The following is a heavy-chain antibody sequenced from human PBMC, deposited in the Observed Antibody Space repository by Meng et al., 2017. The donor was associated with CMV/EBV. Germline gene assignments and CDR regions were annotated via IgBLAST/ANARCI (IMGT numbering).Heavy chain of an antibody. CDR3: ARSSYSSAWPTYYFDY. D-gene: IGHD6-19*01. CDR2: IYYSGST. V-gene: IGHV4-39*07. CDR1: GGSISSSTYY. Sequence: QLQLQESGPGRVKPSETLSLTCPVSGGSISSSTYYWGWIRQPPGKGLEWIGSIYYSGSTYYNPSLKSRVSISVDTSKNQFSLKLNSVTAADTAVYYCARSSYSSAWPTYYFDYWGQGTLVTVSS. J-gene: IGHJ4*02.